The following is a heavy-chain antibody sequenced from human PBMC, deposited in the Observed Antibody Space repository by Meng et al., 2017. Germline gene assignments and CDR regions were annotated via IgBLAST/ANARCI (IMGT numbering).Heavy chain of an antibody. CDR2: IYHSGST. CDR1: GGSISSSNW. J-gene: IGHJ4*02. Sequence: GQLREAGRGLGKAAGALSLTCAGSGGSISSSNWWSWVRQPPGKGLEWIGEIYHSGSTNYNPSLKSRVTISVDKSKNQFSLKLSSVTAADTAVYYCARVVAATTLFLDYWGQGTLVTVS. D-gene: IGHD2-15*01. CDR3: ARVVAATTLFLDY. V-gene: IGHV4-4*02.